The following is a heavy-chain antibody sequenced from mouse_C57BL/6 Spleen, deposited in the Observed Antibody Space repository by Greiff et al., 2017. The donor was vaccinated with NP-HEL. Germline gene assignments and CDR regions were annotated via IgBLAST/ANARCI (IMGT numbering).Heavy chain of an antibody. Sequence: EVQLVESGGDLVKPGGSLKLSCAASGFTFSSYGMSWVRQTPDKRLEWVATISSGGSYTYYPDSVKGRFTISRDNAKNTLYLQMSSLKSEDTAMYYCARRWLRYFDVWGTGTTVTVSS. J-gene: IGHJ1*03. V-gene: IGHV5-6*01. CDR3: ARRWLRYFDV. CDR1: GFTFSSYG. D-gene: IGHD2-3*01. CDR2: ISSGGSYT.